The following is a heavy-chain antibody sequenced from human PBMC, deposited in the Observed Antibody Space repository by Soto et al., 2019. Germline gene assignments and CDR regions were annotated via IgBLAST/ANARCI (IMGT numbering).Heavy chain of an antibody. Sequence: ASVKVSCKASGGTFSSYAISWVRQAPGQGLEWMGGIIPIFGTANYAQKFQGRVTITADESTSTAYMELSSLRSEDTAVYYCARYRYSLPYSSSRDHYYYGMDVWGQGTTVTVSS. J-gene: IGHJ6*02. CDR3: ARYRYSLPYSSSRDHYYYGMDV. CDR2: IIPIFGTA. D-gene: IGHD6-13*01. CDR1: GGTFSSYA. V-gene: IGHV1-69*13.